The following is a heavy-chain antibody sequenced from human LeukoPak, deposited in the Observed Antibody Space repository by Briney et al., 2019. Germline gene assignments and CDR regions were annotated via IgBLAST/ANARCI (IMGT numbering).Heavy chain of an antibody. Sequence: GGSLRLSCAASGFTFSSYEMNWVRQAPGKGLEWVSYISSSSNTMYYADSVKGRFTISRDNAKNSLHLQMNSLRDEDTALYYCAKDPSVGVVVIGPLYYFDYWGQGSLVTVSS. CDR2: ISSSSNTM. D-gene: IGHD3-22*01. CDR1: GFTFSSYE. CDR3: AKDPSVGVVVIGPLYYFDY. V-gene: IGHV3-48*03. J-gene: IGHJ4*02.